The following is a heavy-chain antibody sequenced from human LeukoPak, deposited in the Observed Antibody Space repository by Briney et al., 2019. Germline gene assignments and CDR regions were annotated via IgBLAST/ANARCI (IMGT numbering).Heavy chain of an antibody. CDR2: ISYYGSNK. CDR1: GFTFSSYA. V-gene: IGHV3-30*04. CDR3: ARDPLSVYCGGDCYSPAYFDY. J-gene: IGHJ4*02. D-gene: IGHD2-21*02. Sequence: PGRSLRLSCAASGFTFSSYAMHWVRLAPGQGLEWVAVISYYGSNKYYADSVKGRFTISRDNSKNTLYLQMNRMRAEDTAVSYCARDPLSVYCGGDCYSPAYFDYWGQGTLVTVSS.